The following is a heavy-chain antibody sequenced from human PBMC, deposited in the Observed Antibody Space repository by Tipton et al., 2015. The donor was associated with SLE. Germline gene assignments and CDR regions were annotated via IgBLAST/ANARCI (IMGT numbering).Heavy chain of an antibody. CDR2: IYYSVSA. D-gene: IGHD1-26*01. CDR3: AGRMGDFDY. V-gene: IGHV4-39*01. CDR1: GGSISSSSYY. J-gene: IGHJ4*02. Sequence: TLSLTCTVSGGSISSSSYYWGWIRQPPGKGLEWIGSIYYSVSAYYNPSLKSRVTISVDTSKKQVSLRLSSVTAADTAVYYCAGRMGDFDYWGQGTVVTVSS.